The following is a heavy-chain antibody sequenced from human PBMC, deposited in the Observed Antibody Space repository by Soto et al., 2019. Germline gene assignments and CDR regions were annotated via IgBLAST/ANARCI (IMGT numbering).Heavy chain of an antibody. J-gene: IGHJ4*02. D-gene: IGHD4-4*01. Sequence: QVQVVQSGAEVKKPGSSVRVSCKASGGTSSSYAITWMRQAPGQGLEWMGGIIPILDTTDYAQKFQGRVTFTADESTSTVYMELSRLTYEDTAGYYCASGGTTVNRRFDFWGQGTLVTVSS. V-gene: IGHV1-69*01. CDR2: IIPILDTT. CDR1: GGTSSSYA. CDR3: ASGGTTVNRRFDF.